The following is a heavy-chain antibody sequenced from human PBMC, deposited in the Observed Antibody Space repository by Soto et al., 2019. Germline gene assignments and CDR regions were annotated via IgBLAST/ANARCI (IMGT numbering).Heavy chain of an antibody. CDR3: ARLYYDIVTGDSGTDY. Sequence: ASVKVSCKASGYTFTSSGISWVRQAPGQGLEWMGWISAYNGNTNYAQKLQGRVTMTTDTSTSTAYMELRSLRSDDTAVYYCARLYYDIVTGDSGTDYWGQGTLVTVT. CDR2: ISAYNGNT. V-gene: IGHV1-18*04. D-gene: IGHD3-9*01. J-gene: IGHJ4*02. CDR1: GYTFTSSG.